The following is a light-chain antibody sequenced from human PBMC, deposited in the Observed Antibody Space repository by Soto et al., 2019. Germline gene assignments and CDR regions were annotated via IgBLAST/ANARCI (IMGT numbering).Light chain of an antibody. Sequence: EIVMTQSPGTMSLYPGERATLSCTSSQSISSSYLAWYQQKPGQAPRLLIYGASSRATGIPDRFSGSGSGTDFTLTINRLEPEEFAVYYCQQYDSSPRTFGRGTKVDIK. CDR1: QSISSSY. CDR3: QQYDSSPRT. V-gene: IGKV3-20*01. J-gene: IGKJ1*01. CDR2: GAS.